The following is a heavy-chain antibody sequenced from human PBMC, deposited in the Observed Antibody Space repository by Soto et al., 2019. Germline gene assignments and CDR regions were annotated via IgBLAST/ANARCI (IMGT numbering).Heavy chain of an antibody. J-gene: IGHJ6*02. CDR3: ANTVYGDFWSGYMNGMDV. CDR1: GFTFSSYG. CDR2: ISYDGSNK. D-gene: IGHD3-3*01. Sequence: GGSLRLSCAASGFTFSSYGMHWVRQAPGKGLEWVAVISYDGSNKYYADSVKGRFTISRDNSKNTLYLQMNSLIAEDTAVYYFANTVYGDFWSGYMNGMDVWGQGTTVTVSS. V-gene: IGHV3-30*18.